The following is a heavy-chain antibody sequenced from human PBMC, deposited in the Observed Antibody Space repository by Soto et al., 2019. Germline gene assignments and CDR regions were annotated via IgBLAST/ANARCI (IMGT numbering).Heavy chain of an antibody. V-gene: IGHV1-69*13. CDR3: ARGRDYGEDGYYGMDV. J-gene: IGHJ6*02. D-gene: IGHD4-17*01. CDR1: GGTFSSYA. CDR2: IIPIFGTA. Sequence: GASVKVSCKASGGTFSSYAISWVRQAPGQGLEWMGGIIPIFGTANYAQKFQGRVTITADESTSTAYMELSSLRSEDTAVYYCARGRDYGEDGYYGMDVWGQGTTVTVSS.